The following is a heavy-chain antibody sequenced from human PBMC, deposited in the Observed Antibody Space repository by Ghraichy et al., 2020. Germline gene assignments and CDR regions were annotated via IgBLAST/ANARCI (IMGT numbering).Heavy chain of an antibody. CDR2: INPNSGGT. D-gene: IGHD2-8*01. V-gene: IGHV1-2*02. J-gene: IGHJ4*02. CDR1: GYTFTDYY. CDR3: ARAYAIVPTTLLFDY. Sequence: ASVKVSCKASGYTFTDYYIHWVRHAPGQGLEWMGWINPNSGGTSYAPKFQGRVTMTRDTSISTVYMELSRLSSDDTAVYYCARAYAIVPTTLLFDYWGQGTLVTVSS.